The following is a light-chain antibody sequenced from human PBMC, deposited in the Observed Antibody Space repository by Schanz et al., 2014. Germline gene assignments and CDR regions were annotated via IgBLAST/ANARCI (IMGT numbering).Light chain of an antibody. J-gene: IGLJ3*02. CDR2: DVN. Sequence: QSALTQPPSASGSPGQSVTISCTGTSSDVGGYNYVSWYQQHPGKAPKLMIYDVNKRPSGVPVRFSGSRSGNTASLAITGLQAEDEANYYCSSYMSSSHWVFGGGTKLTVL. V-gene: IGLV2-8*01. CDR1: SSDVGGYNY. CDR3: SSYMSSSHWV.